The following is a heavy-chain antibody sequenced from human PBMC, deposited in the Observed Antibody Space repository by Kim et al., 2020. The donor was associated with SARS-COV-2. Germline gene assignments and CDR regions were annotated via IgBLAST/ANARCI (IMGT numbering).Heavy chain of an antibody. J-gene: IGHJ2*01. CDR2: IDPSDSYT. D-gene: IGHD3-22*01. CDR3: ARHKDYYDSSGYRYFDL. CDR1: GYSFTSYW. V-gene: IGHV5-10-1*01. Sequence: GESLKISCKGSGYSFTSYWISWVRQMPGKGLEWMGRIDPSDSYTNYSPSFQGHVTISADKSISTAYLQWSSLKASDTAMYYCARHKDYYDSSGYRYFDLWGRGTLVTVSS.